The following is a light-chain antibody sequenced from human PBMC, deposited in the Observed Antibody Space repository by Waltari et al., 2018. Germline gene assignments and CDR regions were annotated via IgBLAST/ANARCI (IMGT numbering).Light chain of an antibody. CDR1: SSDVGGYNY. V-gene: IGLV2-11*01. J-gene: IGLJ2*01. CDR2: DVS. CDR3: CSYAGSSLV. Sequence: QSALTQPRSVSGSPGPSVTLSCTGTSSDVGGYNYFSWYQQHPGKAPKLMIYDVSKRPSGVPDRFSGSKSGNTASLTISGLQAEDEADYYCCSYAGSSLVFGGGTKLTVL.